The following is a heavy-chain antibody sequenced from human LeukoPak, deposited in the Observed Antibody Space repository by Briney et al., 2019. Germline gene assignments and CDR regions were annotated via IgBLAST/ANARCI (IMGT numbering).Heavy chain of an antibody. CDR1: GYTFTSYY. Sequence: ASVKVSCKASGYTFTSYYMHWVRQAPGQGLEWMGIINPSGGSTSYAQKFQGRVTMTRDTSTSTVYMELSSLRSEDTAVYYCASLNCDILTGYSPRGAFDIWGQGTMVTVSS. CDR3: ASLNCDILTGYSPRGAFDI. J-gene: IGHJ3*02. D-gene: IGHD3-9*01. CDR2: INPSGGST. V-gene: IGHV1-46*01.